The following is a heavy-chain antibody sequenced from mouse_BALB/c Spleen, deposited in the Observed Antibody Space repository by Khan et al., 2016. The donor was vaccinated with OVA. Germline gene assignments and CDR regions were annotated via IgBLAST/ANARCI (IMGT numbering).Heavy chain of an antibody. V-gene: IGHV1S29*02. CDR1: GYTFTDYN. Sequence: VQLQQSGPELVKPGASVKISCKASGYTFTDYNMDWVKQSLGKSLEWIGYIFPNNGGTDYNQKFKTKATLTVDKSYSTAYMELRSLTSEDSAVYFCSRSGYGSFAYWGQGTLVTVSA. D-gene: IGHD1-2*01. CDR2: IFPNNGGT. CDR3: SRSGYGSFAY. J-gene: IGHJ3*01.